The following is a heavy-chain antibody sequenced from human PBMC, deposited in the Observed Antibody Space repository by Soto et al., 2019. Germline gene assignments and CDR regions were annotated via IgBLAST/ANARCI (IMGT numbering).Heavy chain of an antibody. J-gene: IGHJ6*02. D-gene: IGHD6-19*01. CDR2: ISAYNGNT. CDR1: GYTFTSYG. CDR3: ARKDTGSGWSYYYYGMDV. Sequence: ASVKVSCKASGYTFTSYGISWVRQAPGQGLEWMGWISAYNGNTNYAQKLQGRVTMTTDTSTSTAYMELRSLRSDDTAVYYCARKDTGSGWSYYYYGMDVWGQGTTVTVSS. V-gene: IGHV1-18*01.